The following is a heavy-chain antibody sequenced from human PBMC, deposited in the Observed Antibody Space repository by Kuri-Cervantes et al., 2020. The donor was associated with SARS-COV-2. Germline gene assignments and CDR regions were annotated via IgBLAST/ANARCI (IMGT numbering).Heavy chain of an antibody. J-gene: IGHJ4*02. CDR3: ARSAPPGIAAAGVDWYFDY. Sequence: GESLKISCAASGFTFSSYAMHWVRQAPGKGLEWVAVISYDESNKYYADSVKGRFTISRDNSKNTLYLQMNSLRAEDTAVYYCARSAPPGIAAAGVDWYFDYWGQGTLVTVSS. CDR2: ISYDESNK. CDR1: GFTFSSYA. D-gene: IGHD6-13*01. V-gene: IGHV3-30-3*01.